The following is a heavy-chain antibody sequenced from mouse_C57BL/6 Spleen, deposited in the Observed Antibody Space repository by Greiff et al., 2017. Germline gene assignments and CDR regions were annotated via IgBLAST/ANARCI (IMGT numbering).Heavy chain of an antibody. CDR1: GFSFNTYA. J-gene: IGHJ1*03. V-gene: IGHV10-1*01. Sequence: EVQVVESGGGLVQPKGSLKLSCAASGFSFNTYAMNWVRQAPGKGLEWVARIRSKSNNYATYYADSVKDRFTISRDDSESMLYLQMNNLKTEDTAMYYWVRQRGSVYDGYYGWYFDVWGTGTTVTVSS. CDR3: VRQRGSVYDGYYGWYFDV. CDR2: IRSKSNNYAT. D-gene: IGHD2-3*01.